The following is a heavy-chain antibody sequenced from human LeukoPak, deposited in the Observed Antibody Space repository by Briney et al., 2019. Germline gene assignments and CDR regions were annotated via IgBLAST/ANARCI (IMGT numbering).Heavy chain of an antibody. V-gene: IGHV3-48*02. CDR3: ARDAGNSGYGMDV. CDR1: GFTFSESW. CDR2: ITWSGSTI. J-gene: IGHJ6*02. Sequence: GGSLRLSCVVSGFTFSESWMSWVRQAPGKGLEWISHITWSGSTIFYADSVKGRFTISRDSAKNSLYLQMSSLRDEDTAVYYCARDAGNSGYGMDVWGQGTTVTVSS. D-gene: IGHD6-19*01.